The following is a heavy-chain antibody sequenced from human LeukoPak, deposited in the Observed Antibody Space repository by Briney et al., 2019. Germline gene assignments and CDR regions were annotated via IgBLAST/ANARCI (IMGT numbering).Heavy chain of an antibody. J-gene: IGHJ4*02. Sequence: GGSLRLSCAASGYSFSTDWMHWVRQAPGKGLVWVARIKSDVSKTDYAASVKGRFTISRDDANNILYLQMNSLRVDDTAVYYCTAIHPDYWGQGTVVTVSS. CDR2: IKSDVSKT. CDR1: GYSFSTDW. D-gene: IGHD2-21*02. CDR3: TAIHPDY. V-gene: IGHV3-74*01.